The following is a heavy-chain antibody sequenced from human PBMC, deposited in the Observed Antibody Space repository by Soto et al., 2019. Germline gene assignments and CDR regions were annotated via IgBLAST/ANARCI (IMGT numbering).Heavy chain of an antibody. CDR2: MNPYNGNT. J-gene: IGHJ4*02. CDR3: ARDLGGRYFDWLPFDY. V-gene: IGHV1-8*01. D-gene: IGHD3-9*01. Sequence: ASVKVSCKASGYTFTSYDINWVRQATGQGLEWMGWMNPYNGNTNYAQKLQGRVTMTTNTSISTAYMELRSLRSDDTAVYYCARDLGGRYFDWLPFDYWGQGTLVTVSS. CDR1: GYTFTSYD.